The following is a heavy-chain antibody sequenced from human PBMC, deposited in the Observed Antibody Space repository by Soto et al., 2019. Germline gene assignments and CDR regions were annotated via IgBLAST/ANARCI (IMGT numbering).Heavy chain of an antibody. Sequence: GGSLSLSCTGSGFTFGNYGMHWARQAPGKGLEWVASTPYDGNNKYYADSLKGRFTISRDNSKKMVYLQMTSLGPEDTAVYYCAKGGGSARDFDYWGQGALVTVSS. V-gene: IGHV3-30*18. D-gene: IGHD1-26*01. CDR1: GFTFGNYG. J-gene: IGHJ4*02. CDR3: AKGGGSARDFDY. CDR2: TPYDGNNK.